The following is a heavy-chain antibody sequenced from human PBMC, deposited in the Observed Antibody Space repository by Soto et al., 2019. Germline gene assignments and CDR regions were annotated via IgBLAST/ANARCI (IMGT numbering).Heavy chain of an antibody. V-gene: IGHV3-33*01. D-gene: IGHD2-8*02. Sequence: QEQLVESGGGVVQPGRSLRLSCAASGFTFHTYGMHWVRQIPGKGLQWVAIIWYDGGIKYYADSVRGRFTISRDNSKSTLYLQMNSLRDEDTAVYYCARIDCTGDNCNPYYHYGMDVWGQGTTVTVSS. CDR2: IWYDGGIK. J-gene: IGHJ6*02. CDR3: ARIDCTGDNCNPYYHYGMDV. CDR1: GFTFHTYG.